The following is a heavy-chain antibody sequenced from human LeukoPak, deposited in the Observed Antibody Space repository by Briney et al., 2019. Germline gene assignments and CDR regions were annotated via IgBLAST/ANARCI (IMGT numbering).Heavy chain of an antibody. CDR2: IYYSGST. D-gene: IGHD3-10*01. J-gene: IGHJ6*02. CDR3: ARVEVDGSGSLDV. CDR1: GGSISSSSYY. V-gene: IGHV4-39*07. Sequence: PSETLSLTCTVSGGSISSSSYYWGWIRQPPGKGLGGIGSIYYSGSTYYNPSLKSRVTISVDTSKNQFSLKLSSVTAADTAVYYCARVEVDGSGSLDVWGQGTTVTVSS.